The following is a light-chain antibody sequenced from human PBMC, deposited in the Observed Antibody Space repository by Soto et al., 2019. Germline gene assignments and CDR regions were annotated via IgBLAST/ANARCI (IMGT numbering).Light chain of an antibody. J-gene: IGKJ1*01. Sequence: EIVMTQSPATLSVSPGERATLSCRASQSVSSNLAWYQQKPGQAPRLLIYGASTRATGIPARFSGSGSGTEFTLTISSLQSGYFAVDYRQNYNNWPWTFGQGTKVEIK. V-gene: IGKV3-15*01. CDR3: QNYNNWPWT. CDR2: GAS. CDR1: QSVSSN.